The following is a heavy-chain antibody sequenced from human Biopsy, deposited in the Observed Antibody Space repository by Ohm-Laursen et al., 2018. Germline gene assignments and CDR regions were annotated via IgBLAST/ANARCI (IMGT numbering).Heavy chain of an antibody. D-gene: IGHD1-14*01. CDR2: IYTSGIT. CDR1: GGSLSSYS. CDR3: AGDRDRRGWFDP. V-gene: IGHV4-4*07. Sequence: SETLSLTCTVSGGSLSSYSWSWIRQPAGKGLEWIGQIYTSGITNYNPSLKSRVTMSVDTSKNKFSLRVSSVTAADTAVYYCAGDRDRRGWFDPWGRGTLVTVSS. J-gene: IGHJ5*02.